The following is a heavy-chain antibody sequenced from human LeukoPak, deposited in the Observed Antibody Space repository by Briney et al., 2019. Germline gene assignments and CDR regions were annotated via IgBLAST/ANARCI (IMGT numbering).Heavy chain of an antibody. CDR3: ARDQTGYYDSSGLDY. D-gene: IGHD3-22*01. CDR2: IYTSGST. Sequence: SETLSLTCTVSGGSISSYYWSWIRQPAGKGLEWIGRIYTSGSTNYNPSFKGRVTMSVDTSKNQFSLKLSSVTAADTAVYYCARDQTGYYDSSGLDYWGQGTLVTVSS. J-gene: IGHJ4*02. V-gene: IGHV4-4*07. CDR1: GGSISSYY.